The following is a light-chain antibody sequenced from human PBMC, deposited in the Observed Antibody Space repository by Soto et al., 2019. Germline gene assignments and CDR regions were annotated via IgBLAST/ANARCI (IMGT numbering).Light chain of an antibody. Sequence: QAVVTQEPSLXVSPGGTVTFTCGSSTGAVTSGHYAYWFQQKPGQAPRTLIYDTNNKHYWTPARFSGSLLGGQAAPTLWGAQPEDEADYYCLPSFSGDNYVFGTWTKVPVL. V-gene: IGLV7-46*01. CDR3: LPSFSGDNYV. J-gene: IGLJ1*01. CDR1: TGAVTSGHY. CDR2: DTN.